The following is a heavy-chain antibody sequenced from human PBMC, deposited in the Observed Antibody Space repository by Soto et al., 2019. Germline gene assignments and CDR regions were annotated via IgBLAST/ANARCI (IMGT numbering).Heavy chain of an antibody. CDR1: GFSFSTSG. CDR3: AKSYDSSGLLHDY. D-gene: IGHD3-22*01. J-gene: IGHJ4*02. CDR2: IPYDGSNQ. Sequence: QVQLVESGGAVVQPGMSLRLSCAASGFSFSTSGMHWVRQAPGKGLEWVAVIPYDGSNQYYGDSVKGRFTISRDNSKNTLYLQMNSLRVEDMGVYYCAKSYDSSGLLHDYWGQGTLVTVSS. V-gene: IGHV3-30*18.